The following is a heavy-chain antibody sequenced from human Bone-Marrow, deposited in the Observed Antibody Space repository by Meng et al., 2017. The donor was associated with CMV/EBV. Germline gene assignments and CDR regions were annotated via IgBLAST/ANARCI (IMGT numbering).Heavy chain of an antibody. CDR1: GGSISSYY. J-gene: IGHJ4*02. V-gene: IGHV4-59*01. Sequence: GSLRLSCTVSGGSISSYYWSWIRQPPGKGLEWIGYIYYSGSTNYNPSLKSRVTISVDTSKNQFSLKLSSVTAADTAVYYRARYPRDYGDYMDYWGQGTLVTVSS. D-gene: IGHD4-17*01. CDR2: IYYSGST. CDR3: ARYPRDYGDYMDY.